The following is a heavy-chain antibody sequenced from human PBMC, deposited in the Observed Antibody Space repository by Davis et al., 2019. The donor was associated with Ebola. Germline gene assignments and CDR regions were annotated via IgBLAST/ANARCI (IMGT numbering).Heavy chain of an antibody. Sequence: ASVQVSCKASGYTFTTYDINWVRQATGQGLEWMGWMNPNSGNTGYAQKFQGRVTITRNTSISTAYMELSSLRSENTAVYYCARGALLWFGGGFDPWGQGTLVTVSS. D-gene: IGHD3-10*01. CDR3: ARGALLWFGGGFDP. J-gene: IGHJ5*02. CDR1: GYTFTTYD. CDR2: MNPNSGNT. V-gene: IGHV1-8*03.